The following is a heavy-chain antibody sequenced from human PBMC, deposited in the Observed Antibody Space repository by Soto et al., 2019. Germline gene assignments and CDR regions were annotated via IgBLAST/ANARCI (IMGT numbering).Heavy chain of an antibody. J-gene: IGHJ5*02. CDR1: GFTFSSYA. V-gene: IGHV3-23*01. D-gene: IGHD3-9*01. CDR2: ISGSGGST. CDR3: AKDGNPIPYLTGYYRLGWFDP. Sequence: EVQLLESGGGLVQPGGSLRLSCAASGFTFSSYAMSWVRQAPGKGLEWVSAISGSGGSTYYADSVKGRFTISRDNSKNTLYLQMNSLRAEDTAVYYCAKDGNPIPYLTGYYRLGWFDPWGQETLVTVSS.